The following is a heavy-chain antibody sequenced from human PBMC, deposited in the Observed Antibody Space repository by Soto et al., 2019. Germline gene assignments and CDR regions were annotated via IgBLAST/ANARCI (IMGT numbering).Heavy chain of an antibody. D-gene: IGHD1-26*01. Sequence: QVQLVQSGAEVKKPGASVKVSCKASGYTFTSYGISWVRQAPGQGLEWMGWISAYNGNTNYAQKLQGRVTMTTDTSTRTAYKELRSLRSDYTAVYYCARDRGSYALDYWGQGTLVTVSS. J-gene: IGHJ4*02. V-gene: IGHV1-18*01. CDR1: GYTFTSYG. CDR2: ISAYNGNT. CDR3: ARDRGSYALDY.